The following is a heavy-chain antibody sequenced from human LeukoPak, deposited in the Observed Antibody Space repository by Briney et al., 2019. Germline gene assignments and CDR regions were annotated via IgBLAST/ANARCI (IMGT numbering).Heavy chain of an antibody. Sequence: GGSLRLSCAASGFTFSSYAMHWVRQGPGKGLEWVAYIAHHGSNKYYADSVKGRFTISRDNSKRTLYLQMNNLRADDTAVYYCAKDGSWSCTDWGQGALVTVPS. J-gene: IGHJ4*02. D-gene: IGHD2-8*02. CDR2: IAHHGSNK. V-gene: IGHV3-30*02. CDR1: GFTFSSYA. CDR3: AKDGSWSCTD.